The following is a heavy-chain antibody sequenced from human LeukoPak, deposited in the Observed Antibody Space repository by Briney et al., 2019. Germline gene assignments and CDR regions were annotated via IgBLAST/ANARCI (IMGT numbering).Heavy chain of an antibody. CDR1: GFTFSNAW. D-gene: IGHD1-14*01. J-gene: IGHJ4*02. CDR2: IAYDGSRA. CDR3: TRYNNDHFDY. Sequence: GGSLRLSCAASGFTFSNAWMSWVRQTPGKGLEWVAVIAYDGSRAFYADSVKGRFTISRDNSKNTMSVQMDDLRAEDTAVYYCTRYNNDHFDYWGQGTLVTVSS. V-gene: IGHV3-33*08.